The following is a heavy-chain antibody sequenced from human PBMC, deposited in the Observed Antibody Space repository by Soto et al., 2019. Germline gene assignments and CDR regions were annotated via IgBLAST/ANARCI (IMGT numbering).Heavy chain of an antibody. CDR3: ARDRGSRYFDY. V-gene: IGHV3-53*01. Sequence: GSLILSCAASGFTVSSNYMSWVRQAPGKGLEWVSVIYSGGSTYYADSVKGRFTISRDNSKNTLYLQMNSLRAEDTAVYYCARDRGSRYFDYWGQGTLVTVSS. CDR2: IYSGGST. D-gene: IGHD3-10*01. CDR1: GFTVSSNY. J-gene: IGHJ4*02.